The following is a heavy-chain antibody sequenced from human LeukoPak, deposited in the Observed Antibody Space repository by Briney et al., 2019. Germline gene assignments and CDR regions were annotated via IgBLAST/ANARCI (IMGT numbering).Heavy chain of an antibody. V-gene: IGHV1-2*02. CDR1: GSTFTGYY. J-gene: IGHJ4*02. Sequence: GASVTVSCKASGSTFTGYYMHLVRQAPGQGLDLMGLINPNSGGTNYAQKFPVRVTMTRDTSISPAYMELSRLRSDDTAVYYCARSNSGGSRCDFDHWGQGTLVTVSS. CDR3: ARSNSGGSRCDFDH. D-gene: IGHD2-15*01. CDR2: INPNSGGT.